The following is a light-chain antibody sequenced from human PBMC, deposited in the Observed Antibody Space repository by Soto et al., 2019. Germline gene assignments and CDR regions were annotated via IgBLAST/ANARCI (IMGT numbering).Light chain of an antibody. CDR1: SSDVGGYDF. Sequence: QSVLTQPASVSGSPGQSITISCTGTSSDVGGYDFVSWYQQHPGKAPKLMIYAVTSRPSGVSNRFSGSKSGNTASLTISGLQAEDEADYYCTSYTTSHTRVFGTGTKLTVL. CDR2: AVT. V-gene: IGLV2-14*01. J-gene: IGLJ1*01. CDR3: TSYTTSHTRV.